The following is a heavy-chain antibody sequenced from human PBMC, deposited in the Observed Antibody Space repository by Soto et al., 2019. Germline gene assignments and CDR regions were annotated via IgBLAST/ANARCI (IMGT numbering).Heavy chain of an antibody. J-gene: IGHJ6*02. CDR2: ISYDGSNK. Sequence: QVQLVESGGGVVQPGRSLRLSCAASGFTFSSYGMHWVRQAPGKGLEWVAVISYDGSNKYYADSVKGRFTISRDNSKNTLDLQMNSLSAEDTAVYYCAKILQLGDYAYYYYGMDVWGQGTTVTVSS. CDR1: GFTFSSYG. CDR3: AKILQLGDYAYYYYGMDV. D-gene: IGHD4-17*01. V-gene: IGHV3-30*18.